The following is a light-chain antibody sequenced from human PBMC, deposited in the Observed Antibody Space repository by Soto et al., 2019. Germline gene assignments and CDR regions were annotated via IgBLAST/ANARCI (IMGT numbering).Light chain of an antibody. J-gene: IGKJ5*01. Sequence: EVVLTQSPATLSLSLGEVATLSCRASQSVDRDLAWYRQRPGQPPSLLIHGASTRATGVPDRFSGSGSGTEFTLTISSLQSEDFAVYYCQQYNHWPPITFGQGTRLEIK. CDR1: QSVDRD. CDR2: GAS. V-gene: IGKV3-15*01. CDR3: QQYNHWPPIT.